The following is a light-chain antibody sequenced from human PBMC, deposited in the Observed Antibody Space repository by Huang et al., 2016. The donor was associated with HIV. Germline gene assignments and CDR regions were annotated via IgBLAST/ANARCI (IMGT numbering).Light chain of an antibody. Sequence: EIVMTQSPATLSVSPGERATLSCRASQSVSSNLAWNQQKPGQAPRLLIFGASTRATGIPARFSCSGSGTEFTLTISSLQSEDFAVYYCQQYNNWPPWTFGQGTKVEIK. J-gene: IGKJ1*01. CDR2: GAS. CDR1: QSVSSN. CDR3: QQYNNWPPWT. V-gene: IGKV3-15*01.